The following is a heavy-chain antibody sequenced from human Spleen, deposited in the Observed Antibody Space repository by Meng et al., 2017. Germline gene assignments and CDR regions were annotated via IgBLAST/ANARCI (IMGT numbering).Heavy chain of an antibody. J-gene: IGHJ5*02. D-gene: IGHD1/OR15-1a*01. CDR3: ARGPLREHA. CDR2: IYTSGTT. Sequence: EVRRVGNGGGLIQPGGSLRLSCVASGFTVSGNYMTWVRQAPGKGPEWLSVIYTSGTTYYAESVRGRFTVSRDNSKNTLYLQMNSLRVEDTAVYYCARGPLREHAWGQGTLVTVSS. V-gene: IGHV3-53*02. CDR1: GFTVSGNY.